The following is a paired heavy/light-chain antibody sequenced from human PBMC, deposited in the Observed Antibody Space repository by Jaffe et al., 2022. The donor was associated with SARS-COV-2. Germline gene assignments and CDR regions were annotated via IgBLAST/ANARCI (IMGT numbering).Light chain of an antibody. CDR1: QGITND. Sequence: AIQMTQSPSSLSASVGDRVTITCRASQGITNDLVWYQQKPGKAPKFLIYGASTLQSGVPSRFSGSGSGTHFTLTISNLQPEDFATYYCLQDSTYPLTFGGGTKVEIK. J-gene: IGKJ4*01. CDR3: LQDSTYPLT. V-gene: IGKV1-6*01. CDR2: GAS.
Heavy chain of an antibody. V-gene: IGHV3-23*01. Sequence: EVQLLESGGTLVQPGGSLRLSCTASGFTFSSYAMSWVRQAPGKGLEWVSAVSGRGDSSYYADSLKGRFAISRDNSKSTLFLQMNSLRAEDTAIYYCAKDRGSNYGGAEFWGQGTLVTVSS. CDR2: VSGRGDSS. J-gene: IGHJ4*02. CDR1: GFTFSSYA. CDR3: AKDRGSNYGGAEF. D-gene: IGHD5-18*01.